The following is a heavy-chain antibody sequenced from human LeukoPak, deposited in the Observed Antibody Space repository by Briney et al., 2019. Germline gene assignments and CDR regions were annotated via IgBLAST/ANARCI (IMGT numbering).Heavy chain of an antibody. J-gene: IGHJ4*02. V-gene: IGHV3-7*03. D-gene: IGHD3-10*01. CDR1: GFTFSSYW. Sequence: GGSLRLSCAASGFTFSSYWMSWVRQPPGKGLEWVANINQDGSEKYYVDSVKGRFTISRDNAKNSLYLQMNSLRAEDTAVYYCASAYGSGDYWGQRTLVTVSS. CDR3: ASAYGSGDY. CDR2: INQDGSEK.